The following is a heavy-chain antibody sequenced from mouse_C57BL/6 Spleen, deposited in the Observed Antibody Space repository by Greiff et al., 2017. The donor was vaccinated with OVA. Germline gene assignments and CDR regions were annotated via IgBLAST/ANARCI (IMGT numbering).Heavy chain of an antibody. Sequence: VQRVESGAELVRPGASVTLSCKASGYTFTDYEMHWVKQTPVHGLEWIGAIDPETGGTAYNQKFKGKAILTADKSSSTAYMELRSLTSEDSAVYYCTRTDTTVVAPNYFDYWGQGTTLTVSS. CDR1: GYTFTDYE. CDR2: IDPETGGT. V-gene: IGHV1-15*01. CDR3: TRTDTTVVAPNYFDY. J-gene: IGHJ2*01. D-gene: IGHD1-1*01.